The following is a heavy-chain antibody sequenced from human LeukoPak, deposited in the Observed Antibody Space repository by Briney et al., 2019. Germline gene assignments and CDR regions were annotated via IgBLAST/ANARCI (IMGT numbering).Heavy chain of an antibody. CDR1: GYSISSGYY. CDR2: IYHSGST. J-gene: IGHJ5*02. V-gene: IGHV4-38-2*02. CDR3: ASHSNYCWFDP. D-gene: IGHD4-11*01. Sequence: PSETLSLTCTVSGYSISSGYYWGWIRQPPGKGLEWIGSIYHSGSTYYSPSLKSRVTISVDTSKNQFSLKLSSVTAADTAVYYCASHSNYCWFDPWGQGTLVTVSS.